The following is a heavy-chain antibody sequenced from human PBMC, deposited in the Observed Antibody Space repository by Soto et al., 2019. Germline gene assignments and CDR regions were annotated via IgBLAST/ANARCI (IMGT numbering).Heavy chain of an antibody. Sequence: GGSLRLSCAASGFTLSDHYIDWVRQAPGKGLEWVGRSRDKPQGYSTAYAASVKGRFTTSRDESKNSAYLQMNSLKPEDTAVYYCVRATYFSDSSRYTRCLDYWGQGTLVTVSS. CDR2: SRDKPQGYST. V-gene: IGHV3-72*01. CDR3: VRATYFSDSSRYTRCLDY. J-gene: IGHJ4*02. D-gene: IGHD3-22*01. CDR1: GFTLSDHY.